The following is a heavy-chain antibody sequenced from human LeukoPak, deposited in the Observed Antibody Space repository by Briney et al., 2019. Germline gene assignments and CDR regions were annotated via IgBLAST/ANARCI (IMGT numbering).Heavy chain of an antibody. CDR3: ARQETIITGLWRAVAAAPFDY. V-gene: IGHV4-59*08. J-gene: IGHJ4*02. D-gene: IGHD2-2*01. Sequence: SETLSLTCTVSGGSISSHFWSWIRQPPGKGLEWIGCIHYSGSTNYNPSLNSRVTISVDTSKNQFSLRLSSVTAADTAVYYCARQETIITGLWRAVAAAPFDYWGQGTLVTVSS. CDR1: GGSISSHF. CDR2: IHYSGST.